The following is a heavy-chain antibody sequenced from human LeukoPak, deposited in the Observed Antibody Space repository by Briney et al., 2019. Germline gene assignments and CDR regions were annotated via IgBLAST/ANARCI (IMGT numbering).Heavy chain of an antibody. V-gene: IGHV1-18*01. CDR3: ARDRGSYCSGGTCYAPHIDY. CDR1: GYTFTSHG. J-gene: IGHJ4*02. Sequence: GASVKVSCKASGYTFTSHGLSWVRQAPGQGLEWMGRISPYNGDTKYAQKIQDRVTMTTDTTTSTAYMELRNLRSDDTAVYYCARDRGSYCSGGTCYAPHIDYWGQGTLVTVSS. D-gene: IGHD2-15*01. CDR2: ISPYNGDT.